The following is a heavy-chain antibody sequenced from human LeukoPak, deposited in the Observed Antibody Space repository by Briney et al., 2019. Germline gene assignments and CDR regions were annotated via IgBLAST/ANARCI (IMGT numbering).Heavy chain of an antibody. J-gene: IGHJ4*02. Sequence: GGSLRLSCAASGFTVSSNYMSWARQAPGKGLEWVSLIYSGGTTYYADSVKGRFTISRDNSKNTLYLQMNSLRAEDTAVYYCARRGDGGRSFDLWGQGTLVTVSS. V-gene: IGHV3-53*01. CDR3: ARRGDGGRSFDL. D-gene: IGHD4-23*01. CDR2: IYSGGTT. CDR1: GFTVSSNY.